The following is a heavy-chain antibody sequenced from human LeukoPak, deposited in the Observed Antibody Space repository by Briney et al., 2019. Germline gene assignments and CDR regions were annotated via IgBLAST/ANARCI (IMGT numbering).Heavy chain of an antibody. CDR2: IYSGYSDT. CDR3: ATLHVDGGDWFDP. CDR1: GYSFPNYW. D-gene: IGHD3-10*01. Sequence: EALKTSLKGPGYSFPNYWIGWVRQMPGKGLEWMGIIYSGYSDTRYSPSLQGQFTNSADKSIKTAYLQWSSLKASDPGMYFCATLHVDGGDWFDPWGEGTLVTVSS. J-gene: IGHJ5*02. V-gene: IGHV5-51*01.